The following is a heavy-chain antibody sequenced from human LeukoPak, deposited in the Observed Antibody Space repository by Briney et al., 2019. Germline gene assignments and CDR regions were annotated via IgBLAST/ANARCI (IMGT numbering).Heavy chain of an antibody. J-gene: IGHJ4*02. Sequence: ASVKVSCKASGYTFPSYFMHWVRQAPGQGLEWMGIINPTGGSTTYAQKFQGRVTMTRDTSTSTVYMELSSLRSEDTAVYYCARETRIPRKGFDYWGQGTLVTVSS. CDR1: GYTFPSYF. CDR3: ARETRIPRKGFDY. D-gene: IGHD2-15*01. V-gene: IGHV1-46*01. CDR2: INPTGGST.